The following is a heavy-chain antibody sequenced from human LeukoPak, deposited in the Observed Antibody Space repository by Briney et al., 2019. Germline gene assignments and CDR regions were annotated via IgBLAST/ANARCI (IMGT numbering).Heavy chain of an antibody. J-gene: IGHJ6*02. Sequence: PGGSLRLSCAASGFTFSSYGMHWVRQAPGKGLEWVAAIWYDGSNKYYADSVKGRFTISRDNSKNTLYLQMNSLRAEDTAVYYCAKSLRKVHYYYYGMDVWGQGTTVTVSS. V-gene: IGHV3-33*06. CDR2: IWYDGSNK. CDR3: AKSLRKVHYYYYGMDV. CDR1: GFTFSSYG.